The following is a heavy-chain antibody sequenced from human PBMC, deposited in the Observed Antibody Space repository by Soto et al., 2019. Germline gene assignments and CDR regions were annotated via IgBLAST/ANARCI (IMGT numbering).Heavy chain of an antibody. D-gene: IGHD5-18*01. CDR2: TYYRSKWYN. CDR3: ARLRGYSYGYADAFDI. J-gene: IGHJ3*02. CDR1: GDSVSSNSAA. Sequence: TLSLTCAISGDSVSSNSAAWNWIRQSPSRGLEWLGRTYYRSKWYNDYAVSVKSRITINPDTSKNQFSLQLNSVTPEDTAVYHCARLRGYSYGYADAFDIWGQGTMVTVSS. V-gene: IGHV6-1*01.